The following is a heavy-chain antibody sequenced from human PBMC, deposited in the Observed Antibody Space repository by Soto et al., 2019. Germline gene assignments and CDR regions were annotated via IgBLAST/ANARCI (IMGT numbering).Heavy chain of an antibody. CDR3: ARDPPVYYYYGMDV. J-gene: IGHJ6*02. Sequence: SVKVSCNASGGTFGSYAISWVRQAPGQGLEWMGGIIPIFGTANYAQKFQGRVTITADESTSTAYMELSSLRSEDTAVYYCARDPPVYYYYGMDVWGQGTTVTSP. CDR1: GGTFGSYA. V-gene: IGHV1-69*13. CDR2: IIPIFGTA.